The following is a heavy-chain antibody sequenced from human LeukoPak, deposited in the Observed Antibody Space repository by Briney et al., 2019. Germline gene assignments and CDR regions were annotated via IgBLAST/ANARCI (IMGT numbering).Heavy chain of an antibody. V-gene: IGHV4-39*07. J-gene: IGHJ3*02. Sequence: PSETLSLTCTVSGGSISSSSYYWGWIRQPPGKGLEWIGSIYYSGSTYYNPSLKSRVTISVDTSKNQFSLKLSSVTAADTAVYYCARDRLRQQLEDDAFDIWGQGTMVTVSS. CDR2: IYYSGST. CDR3: ARDRLRQQLEDDAFDI. CDR1: GGSISSSSYY. D-gene: IGHD6-13*01.